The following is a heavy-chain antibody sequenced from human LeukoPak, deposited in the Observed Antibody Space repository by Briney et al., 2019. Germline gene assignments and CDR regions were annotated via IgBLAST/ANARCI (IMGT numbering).Heavy chain of an antibody. V-gene: IGHV1-2*02. Sequence: ASVKVSRKASGYTFTGYYMHWVRQAPGQGLEWMGWINPNRGGTNYAQKFQGRVTMTRDTSISTAYMELSRLRSDDTAVYYCARGGPYCSGGSCYGNNWFDPWGQGTLVTVSS. J-gene: IGHJ5*02. D-gene: IGHD2-15*01. CDR2: INPNRGGT. CDR1: GYTFTGYY. CDR3: ARGGPYCSGGSCYGNNWFDP.